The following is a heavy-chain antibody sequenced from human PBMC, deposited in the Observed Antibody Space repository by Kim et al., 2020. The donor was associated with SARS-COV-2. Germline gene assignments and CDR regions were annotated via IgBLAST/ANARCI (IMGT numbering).Heavy chain of an antibody. D-gene: IGHD3-22*01. CDR2: ISSSSSTI. J-gene: IGHJ6*02. CDR3: ARDHYYDSSGLGTYGMDV. Sequence: GGSLRLSCAASGFTFSSYSMNWVRQAPGKGLEWVSYISSSSSTIYYADSVKGRSTISRDNAKNSLYLQMNSLRAEDTAVYYCARDHYYDSSGLGTYGMDVWGQGATVTVAS. CDR1: GFTFSSYS. V-gene: IGHV3-48*04.